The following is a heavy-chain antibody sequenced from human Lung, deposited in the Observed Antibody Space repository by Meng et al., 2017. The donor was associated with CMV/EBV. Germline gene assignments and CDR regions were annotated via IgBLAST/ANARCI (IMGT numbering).Heavy chain of an antibody. Sequence: CTGSGGSLRCYSFRWVRQAPGQGLEWMGEIIPMFGTVHSAQKFQGRVTITADESTTTAYMDLSSLRSDDTALYFCARGSAVGAMGCDYWGQGTLVTVSS. CDR2: IIPMFGTV. J-gene: IGHJ4*02. CDR1: GGSLRCYS. D-gene: IGHD1-26*01. CDR3: ARGSAVGAMGCDY. V-gene: IGHV1-69*01.